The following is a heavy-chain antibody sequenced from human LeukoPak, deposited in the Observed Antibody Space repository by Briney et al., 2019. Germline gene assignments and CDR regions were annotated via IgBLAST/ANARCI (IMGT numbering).Heavy chain of an antibody. D-gene: IGHD3-22*01. CDR3: ASSRYYFDSSGYYPDY. CDR1: GFTLSSYS. Sequence: GGSLRLSCAASGFTLSSYSMNWVRQAPGQGLEWVSSISSSSNIQYADSVKGRFTISRDNAANSLYLQMNSLTAEDTAVYYCASSRYYFDSSGYYPDYWGQGTLVTVSS. V-gene: IGHV3-21*01. CDR2: ISSSSNI. J-gene: IGHJ4*02.